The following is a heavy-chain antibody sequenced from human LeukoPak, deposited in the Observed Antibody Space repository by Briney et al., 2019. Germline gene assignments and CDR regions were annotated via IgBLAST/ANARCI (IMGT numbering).Heavy chain of an antibody. Sequence: SETLCLSCTVSGVSVNSYCWSWISQPAGKGLEWIWRIYSSGSTSYNPSLKRRVTMSVHTTKNQFSRKENSVTAAETAVYYCARDLASGIPDYYSYSGMDVWGQGATVTVSS. CDR3: ARDLASGIPDYYSYSGMDV. J-gene: IGHJ6*02. V-gene: IGHV4-4*07. CDR2: IYSSGST. CDR1: GVSVNSYC. D-gene: IGHD1-14*01.